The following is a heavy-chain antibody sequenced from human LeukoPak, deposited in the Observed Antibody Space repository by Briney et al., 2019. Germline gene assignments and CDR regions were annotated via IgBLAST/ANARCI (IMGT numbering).Heavy chain of an antibody. CDR1: GGSISSSSYY. CDR3: ARSRWSWFGEVDY. Sequence: SETLSLTCTVSGGSISSSSYYWGWIRQPPGKGLEWIGSIYYSGSTYYNPSLKSRVTISVDTSRNHFSLQLSSVTAADTAVYYCARSRWSWFGEVDYWGQGTLVTVSS. V-gene: IGHV4-39*02. J-gene: IGHJ4*02. D-gene: IGHD3-10*01. CDR2: IYYSGST.